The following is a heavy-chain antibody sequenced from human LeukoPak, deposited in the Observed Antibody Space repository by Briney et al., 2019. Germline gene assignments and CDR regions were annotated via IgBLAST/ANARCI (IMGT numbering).Heavy chain of an antibody. Sequence: GGSLRLSCAASGFTLNTYAMSWVRQAPGKGLEWVSAISGRGNTTSYTDSVKGRFTISRDNSKNTLFLQMNSLRAEDTAVYYCAKDRVAATGIGELDHWGQGTLVTVSS. D-gene: IGHD6-25*01. V-gene: IGHV3-23*01. J-gene: IGHJ4*02. CDR2: ISGRGNTT. CDR3: AKDRVAATGIGELDH. CDR1: GFTLNTYA.